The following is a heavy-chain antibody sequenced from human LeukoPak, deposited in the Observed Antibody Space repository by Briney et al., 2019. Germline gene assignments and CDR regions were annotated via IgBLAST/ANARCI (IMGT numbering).Heavy chain of an antibody. CDR1: GFTFSSYS. Sequence: GGSLRLSCAASGFTFSSYSMNWVRQAPGKGLEWVSYISSSSSTIYYADSVKGRFTISRDNAKNSLYLQMNSLRAEDTAVYYCARGEDGYNYGGDYWGQGTLVTVSS. CDR3: ARGEDGYNYGGDY. V-gene: IGHV3-48*01. J-gene: IGHJ4*02. D-gene: IGHD5-24*01. CDR2: ISSSSSTI.